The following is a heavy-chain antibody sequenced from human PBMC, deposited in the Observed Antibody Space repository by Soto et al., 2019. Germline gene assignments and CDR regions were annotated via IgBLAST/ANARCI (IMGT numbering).Heavy chain of an antibody. CDR2: IYHSGST. V-gene: IGHV4-4*02. J-gene: IGHJ4*02. D-gene: IGHD5-18*01. Sequence: IGGSGGWSRVQKPPGKGLEWIGEIYHSGSTNYNPSLKSRVTISVDKSKNQFSLKLSSVTAADTAVYYCARASGYSYGYLKYWGQGTLVTVSS. CDR1: IGGSGG. CDR3: ARASGYSYGYLKY.